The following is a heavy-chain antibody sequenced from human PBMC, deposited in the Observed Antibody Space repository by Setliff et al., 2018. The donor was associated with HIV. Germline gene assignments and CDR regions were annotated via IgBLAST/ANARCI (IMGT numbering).Heavy chain of an antibody. CDR2: IYDSHFT. J-gene: IGHJ5*02. CDR1: GGSIGLYY. D-gene: IGHD3-22*01. Sequence: SETLSLTCTVSGGSIGLYYWSWIRQPPGKGLEWIGYIYDSHFTNYSPSLQSRVAISVDTSRNQLSLKLDSGTAADTAVYYCARGDDFHDGSGYYYPWGQGTLVTVSS. V-gene: IGHV4-59*01. CDR3: ARGDDFHDGSGYYYP.